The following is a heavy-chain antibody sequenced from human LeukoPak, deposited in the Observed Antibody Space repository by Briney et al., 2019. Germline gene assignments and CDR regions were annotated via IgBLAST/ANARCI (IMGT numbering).Heavy chain of an antibody. D-gene: IGHD3-3*01. J-gene: IGHJ4*02. CDR1: GGTFSSYA. V-gene: IGHV1-2*02. CDR2: INPNSGGT. Sequence: ASVKVSCKASGGTFSSYAISWVRQAPGQGLEWMGWINPNSGGTNYAQKFQGRVTMTRDTSISTAYMELSRLRSDDTAVYYCARDFTIFGGEYYFDYWGQGTLVTVSS. CDR3: ARDFTIFGGEYYFDY.